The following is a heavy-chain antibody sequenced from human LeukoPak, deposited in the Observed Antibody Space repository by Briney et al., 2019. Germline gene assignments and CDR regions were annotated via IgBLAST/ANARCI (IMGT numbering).Heavy chain of an antibody. CDR3: TTERVLLWFGELPGTDY. V-gene: IGHV3-15*07. CDR2: IKSKTDGGTT. Sequence: GGSLRLSCAASGFTFSNAWMNWVRQAPGKGLEWVGRIKSKTDGGTTDYAAPVKGRFTISRDDSKNTLYLQMNSLKTEDTAVYYCTTERVLLWFGELPGTDYWGQGTLVIVSS. CDR1: GFTFSNAW. J-gene: IGHJ4*02. D-gene: IGHD3-10*01.